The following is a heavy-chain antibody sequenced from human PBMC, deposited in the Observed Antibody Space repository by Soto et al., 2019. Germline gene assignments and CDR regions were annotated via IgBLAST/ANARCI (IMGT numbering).Heavy chain of an antibody. CDR3: ARDHFVVCGYAAYYNGIYV. D-gene: IGHD5-18*01. CDR2: IYYSGST. Sequence: SETLSLTCTVSGGSISSGDYYWSWIRQPPGKGLEWIGYIYYSGSTYYNPSLKSRVTISVDTSKNQFSLKLSYVTAADTAVYNYARDHFVVCGYAAYYNGIYV. CDR1: GGSISSGDYY. J-gene: IGHJ6*01. V-gene: IGHV4-30-4*01.